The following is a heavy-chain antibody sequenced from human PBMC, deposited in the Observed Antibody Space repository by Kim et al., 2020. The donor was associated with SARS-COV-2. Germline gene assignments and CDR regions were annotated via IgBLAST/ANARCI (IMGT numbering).Heavy chain of an antibody. CDR3: AVTGDAFDI. Sequence: GGSLRLSCAASGFTFSSYGMHWVRQAPGKGLEWVAVIWYDGSNKYYADSVKGRFTISRDNSKNTLYLQMNSLRAEDTAVYYCAVTGDAFDIWGQGTMVTVSS. CDR1: GFTFSSYG. J-gene: IGHJ3*02. CDR2: IWYDGSNK. V-gene: IGHV3-33*01.